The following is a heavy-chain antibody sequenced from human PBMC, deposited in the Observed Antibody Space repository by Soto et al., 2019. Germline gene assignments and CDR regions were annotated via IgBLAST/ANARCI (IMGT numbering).Heavy chain of an antibody. CDR2: INHSGST. Sequence: SETLSLTCAVYGGSFSGYYWSWIRQPPGKGLEWIGEINHSGSTNYNPSLKSRVTISVDTSKNQFSLKLSSVTAADTAVYYCARGRPNDYGDYRYYFDYWGQGTLVTVSS. CDR1: GGSFSGYY. CDR3: ARGRPNDYGDYRYYFDY. D-gene: IGHD4-17*01. V-gene: IGHV4-34*01. J-gene: IGHJ4*02.